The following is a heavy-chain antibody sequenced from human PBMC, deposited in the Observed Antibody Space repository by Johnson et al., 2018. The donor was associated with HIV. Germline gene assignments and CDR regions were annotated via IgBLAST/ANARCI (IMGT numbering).Heavy chain of an antibody. Sequence: VQLVESGGGVVQPGGSLKLSCAASGFTFSGSAMHWVRQASGKGLEWVGRIRSKANSYATAYAASVKGRFTISRDDSKNTAYLQMNSLKTEDTAVYYCTTTGRWQGTTPPHDAFDIWGQGTMVTVSS. J-gene: IGHJ3*02. D-gene: IGHD1/OR15-1a*01. CDR2: IRSKANSYAT. V-gene: IGHV3-73*01. CDR1: GFTFSGSA. CDR3: TTTGRWQGTTPPHDAFDI.